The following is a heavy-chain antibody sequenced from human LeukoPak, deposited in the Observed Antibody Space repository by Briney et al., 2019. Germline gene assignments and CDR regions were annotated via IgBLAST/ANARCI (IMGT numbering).Heavy chain of an antibody. CDR2: ISAYNGNT. J-gene: IGHJ3*02. V-gene: IGHV1-18*01. Sequence: ASVKVSCKASGYAFTSYGISWVRQPPGQGLEWMGWISAYNGNTNYAPKLQGRVTMTTDTSTSTAYMELRSLRSDDTAVYYCAREDCSGGSCYSLSLTPVFHVFDIWGQGTMVTVSS. CDR3: AREDCSGGSCYSLSLTPVFHVFDI. CDR1: GYAFTSYG. D-gene: IGHD2-15*01.